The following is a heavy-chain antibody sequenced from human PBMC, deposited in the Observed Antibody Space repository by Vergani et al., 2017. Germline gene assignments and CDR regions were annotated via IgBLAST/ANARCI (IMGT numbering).Heavy chain of an antibody. D-gene: IGHD3-3*01. J-gene: IGHJ4*02. CDR1: GFTFSGSA. Sequence: EVQLVESGGGLVQPGGSLKLSCAASGFTFSGSAMHWVRQASGKGLEWVGRIRSKANSYATAYAASVKGRFTISRDDSKNTAYLQMNSLKTEDTAVYYCARESEWLPFDYWGQGTLVTVSS. CDR2: IRSKANSYAT. V-gene: IGHV3-73*01. CDR3: ARESEWLPFDY.